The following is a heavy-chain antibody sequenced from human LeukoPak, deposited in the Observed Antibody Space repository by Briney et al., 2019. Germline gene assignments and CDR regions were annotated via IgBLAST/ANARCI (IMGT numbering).Heavy chain of an antibody. J-gene: IGHJ5*02. D-gene: IGHD3-10*01. CDR3: ARVSYGSGSYAGGFDP. CDR2: ISAYNGNT. CDR1: GYTFTSYG. V-gene: IGHV1-18*01. Sequence: ASVKVSCKASGYTFTSYGISWVRQAPGQGLEGMGWISAYNGNTNYAQKLQGRVTMTTDTSTSTAYMELRSLRSDDTAVYYCARVSYGSGSYAGGFDPWGQGTLVTVSS.